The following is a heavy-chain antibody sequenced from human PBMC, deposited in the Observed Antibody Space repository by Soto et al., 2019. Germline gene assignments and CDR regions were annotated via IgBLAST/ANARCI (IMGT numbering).Heavy chain of an antibody. CDR2: IFYSGST. J-gene: IGHJ5*01. CDR1: GGSIVCYY. V-gene: IGHV4-59*01. CDR3: ARVVDYDTLTRSYRGAGWFDP. Sequence: PSETLSLSCTVSGGSIVCYYWSWIRQPPGKGLEWIGYIFYSGSTSYNPSFQRRLTISVDTSKNQFSLKLSSVTAADTAVYYCARVVDYDTLTRSYRGAGWFDPWGQGTLVT. D-gene: IGHD3-9*01.